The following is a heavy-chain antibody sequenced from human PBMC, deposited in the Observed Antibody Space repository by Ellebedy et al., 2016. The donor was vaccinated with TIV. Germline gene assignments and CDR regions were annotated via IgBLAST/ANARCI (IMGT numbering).Heavy chain of an antibody. Sequence: GESLKISCAASGFTFIYYSMNWVRQAPGKGLEWISYISSDSSKIVYADSVKGRFTVSRDNARNSLFLQMNSLGVEDTAVYYCAGKAPQFQFDYWGQGTLVTVSS. CDR3: AGKAPQFQFDY. J-gene: IGHJ4*02. D-gene: IGHD4-23*01. CDR1: GFTFIYYS. V-gene: IGHV3-48*04. CDR2: ISSDSSKI.